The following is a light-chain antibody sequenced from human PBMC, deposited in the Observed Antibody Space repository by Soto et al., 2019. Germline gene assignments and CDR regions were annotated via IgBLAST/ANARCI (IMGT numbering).Light chain of an antibody. J-gene: IGKJ1*01. CDR2: LGS. CDR1: QSLLHSNGYNY. V-gene: IGKV2-28*01. CDR3: MQALLTPWT. Sequence: DIVMTQSPLSLPVTPGEPASISCRSSQSLLHSNGYNYLDWYLQKPGQSPQLLIYLGSNRASGVPDRFSGSVSGTDFTLKISRVEAEDVGVYYFMQALLTPWTFCQGTKVEIK.